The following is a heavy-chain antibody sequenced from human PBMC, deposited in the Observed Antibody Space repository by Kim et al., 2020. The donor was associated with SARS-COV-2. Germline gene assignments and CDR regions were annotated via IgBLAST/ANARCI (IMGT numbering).Heavy chain of an antibody. V-gene: IGHV3-30*03. CDR3: AGRHYYGSGSYYNAPFDY. J-gene: IGHJ4*02. D-gene: IGHD3-10*01. Sequence: KGRFTTSRDNSKNTLYLQMNSLRAEDTAVYYCAGRHYYGSGSYYNAPFDYWGQGTLVTVSS.